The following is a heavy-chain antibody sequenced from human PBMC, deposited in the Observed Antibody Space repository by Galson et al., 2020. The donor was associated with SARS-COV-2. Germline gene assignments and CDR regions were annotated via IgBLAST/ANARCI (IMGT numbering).Heavy chain of an antibody. D-gene: IGHD6-13*01. CDR3: ALTFSSSWYGGFDY. CDR2: ISAYNGNT. Sequence: ASVKVSFKVSGYTFTSYGISWVRQAPGQGLEWMGWISAYNGNTNYAQKLQGRVTMTTDTTTSTAYMELRSLRSDDTAVYYCALTFSSSWYGGFDYWGQGTLVTVSS. CDR1: GYTFTSYG. V-gene: IGHV1-18*01. J-gene: IGHJ4*02.